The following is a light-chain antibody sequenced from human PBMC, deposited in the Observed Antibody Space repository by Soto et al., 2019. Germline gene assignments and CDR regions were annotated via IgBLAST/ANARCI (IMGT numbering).Light chain of an antibody. CDR3: QQRSNWPPIT. CDR2: DAS. CDR1: QSVSSY. J-gene: IGKJ5*01. Sequence: EIVLTQSPSTLSLSPGERSTLSCISSQSVSSYLGWYQQKPGQAPRLLIYDASNRATGIPARFSGSGSGTDFTLTISSLEPEDFAVYYCQQRSNWPPITFGQGTRLEIK. V-gene: IGKV3-11*01.